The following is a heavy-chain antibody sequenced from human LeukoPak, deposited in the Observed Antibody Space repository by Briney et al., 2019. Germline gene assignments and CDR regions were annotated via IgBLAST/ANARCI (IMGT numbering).Heavy chain of an antibody. D-gene: IGHD6-13*01. CDR2: ISSSSSYM. CDR3: AREGIAAALDY. V-gene: IGHV3-21*01. CDR1: GFTFSSYS. Sequence: GGSLRLSCAASGFTFSSYSMNWVRQAPGKGLEWVSSISSSSSYMYYADSVKGRFTISRDNAKNSLYLQMNSLRAEDTAVYYCAREGIAAALDYWGQGTLVTVSS. J-gene: IGHJ4*02.